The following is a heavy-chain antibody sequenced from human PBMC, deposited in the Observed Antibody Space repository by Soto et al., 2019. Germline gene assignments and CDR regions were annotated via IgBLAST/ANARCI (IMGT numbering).Heavy chain of an antibody. Sequence: GWSLRLSCAASGFTFSTYTMNLVRQAPGKGLEWISSISSGSSYIYYAGSVKGRFTISRENAKNSLFLQMNSLRADDTAVYYCARDILSGGAYPESWGEGTKVTVSS. CDR1: GFTFSTYT. J-gene: IGHJ5*02. CDR3: ARDILSGGAYPES. V-gene: IGHV3-21*01. D-gene: IGHD3-10*01. CDR2: ISSGSSYI.